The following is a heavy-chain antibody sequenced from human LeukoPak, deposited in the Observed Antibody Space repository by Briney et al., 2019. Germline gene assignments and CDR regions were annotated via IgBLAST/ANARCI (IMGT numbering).Heavy chain of an antibody. CDR1: GGTFSSYA. CDR3: ARGGNSGHYHYYYMDV. D-gene: IGHD4-23*01. CDR2: IIPIFGTA. J-gene: IGHJ6*03. V-gene: IGHV1-69*05. Sequence: SVKVSCKASGGTFSSYAISWVRQAPGQGLEWMGGIIPIFGTANYAQKFQGRVTITTDESTSTAYMELSSLRSEDTAVYYCARGGNSGHYHYYYMDVWGKGTTVTVSS.